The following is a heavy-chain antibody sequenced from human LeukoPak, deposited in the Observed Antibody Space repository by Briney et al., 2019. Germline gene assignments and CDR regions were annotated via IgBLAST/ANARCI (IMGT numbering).Heavy chain of an antibody. V-gene: IGHV3-23*01. CDR1: GFTFSSYA. Sequence: PRGSLRLSCAPSGFTFSSYAMSWVRQAAGQGVEWVSAISGTGGSTNYAHSVKGRFTISRDNSKNTLYLQMSSLRAEDTAVYYCAKGIELWLTYFDHWGQGTLVTASS. CDR3: AKGIELWLTYFDH. D-gene: IGHD5-18*01. CDR2: ISGTGGST. J-gene: IGHJ4*02.